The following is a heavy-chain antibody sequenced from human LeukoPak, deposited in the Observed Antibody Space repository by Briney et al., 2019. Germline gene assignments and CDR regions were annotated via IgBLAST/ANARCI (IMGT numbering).Heavy chain of an antibody. CDR2: LYYSGST. V-gene: IGHV4-39*01. D-gene: IGHD4-17*01. CDR3: ARVPTVTFFDY. Sequence: SETLSLTCTVSGGSISSSSYYWGWIRQPPGKGLEWIGSLYYSGSTYYNPSLKSRVTISVDTSKNQFSLKLSSVTAADTAVYYCARVPTVTFFDYWGQGTLVTVSS. CDR1: GGSISSSSYY. J-gene: IGHJ4*02.